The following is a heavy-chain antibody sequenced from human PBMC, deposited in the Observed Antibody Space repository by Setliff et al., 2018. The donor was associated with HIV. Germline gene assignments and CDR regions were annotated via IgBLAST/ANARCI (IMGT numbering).Heavy chain of an antibody. CDR2: IHTSGNA. J-gene: IGHJ4*02. CDR1: GGSISSGTYF. Sequence: SETLSLTCTVSGGSISSGTYFWSWIRQPAGKGLGWIGHIHTSGNANYNPSLNSRVTISVDTSKNHFSLKLSSVTAADAAVYYCARSLLPSITVAGTIGYWGQGSLVTVSS. CDR3: ARSLLPSITVAGTIGY. V-gene: IGHV4-61*09. D-gene: IGHD6-19*01.